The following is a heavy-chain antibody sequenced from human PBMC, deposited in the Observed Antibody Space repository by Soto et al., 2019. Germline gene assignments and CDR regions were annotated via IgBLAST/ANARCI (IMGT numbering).Heavy chain of an antibody. CDR3: ARGTGDFDY. Sequence: QVQLVESGGAVVQPGRSLRLSCAASGFSFSGYGMHWVRQAPGKGLEWVASIWHDGTNKYYADSVKGRFTISRDNSKNTLYLQMNSLRAEDTAVYFCARGTGDFDYWGQGTLVTVSS. J-gene: IGHJ4*02. V-gene: IGHV3-33*01. CDR1: GFSFSGYG. CDR2: IWHDGTNK. D-gene: IGHD7-27*01.